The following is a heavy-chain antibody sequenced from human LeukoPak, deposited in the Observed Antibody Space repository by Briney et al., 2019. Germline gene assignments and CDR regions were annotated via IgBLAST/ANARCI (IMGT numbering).Heavy chain of an antibody. CDR2: IYYSGST. CDR3: ARERVVAATGFGP. J-gene: IGHJ5*02. CDR1: GGSISSGGYY. Sequence: SETLSLTCTVSGGSISSGGYYWSWIRQHPGKGLEWIGYIYYSGSTYYNPSLKSRVTISVDTSKNQFSLKLSSVTAADTAVYYCARERVVAATGFGPWGQGTLVTVSS. V-gene: IGHV4-31*03. D-gene: IGHD2-15*01.